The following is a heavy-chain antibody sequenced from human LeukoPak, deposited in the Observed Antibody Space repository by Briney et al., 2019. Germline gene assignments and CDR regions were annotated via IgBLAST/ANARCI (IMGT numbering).Heavy chain of an antibody. J-gene: IGHJ4*02. CDR1: GGSFSGYY. V-gene: IGHV4-34*01. D-gene: IGHD3-22*01. CDR2: INHSGST. Sequence: SETLSLTCAVYGGSFSGYYWSWIRQPPGKGLEWIGEINHSGSTNCNPSLKSRVTISVDTSKNQFSLKLSSVTTADTAVYYCARGAGYYYDSSGYYYWGQGTLVTVSS. CDR3: ARGAGYYYDSSGYYY.